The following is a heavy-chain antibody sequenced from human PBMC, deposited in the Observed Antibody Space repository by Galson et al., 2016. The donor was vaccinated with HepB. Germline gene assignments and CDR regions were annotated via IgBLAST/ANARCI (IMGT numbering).Heavy chain of an antibody. V-gene: IGHV3-7*03. CDR2: INRDGDEK. CDR3: ARGEYQLLYTWFDS. Sequence: SLRLSCAASGFTFTSNWMNWVRQAPGKGLEWVASINRDGDEKYYVDFVKGRFTISRDNAKNSLYLQMNSLRVEDTAVYYCARGEYQLLYTWFDSWGQGILVTVSS. D-gene: IGHD2-2*01. J-gene: IGHJ5*01. CDR1: GFTFTSNW.